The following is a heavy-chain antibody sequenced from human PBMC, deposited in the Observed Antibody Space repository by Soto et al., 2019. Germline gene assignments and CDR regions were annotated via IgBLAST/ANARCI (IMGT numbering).Heavy chain of an antibody. D-gene: IGHD2-8*01. CDR2: IAVGSGYT. CDR1: GFTFTNSA. Sequence: QMQLEQSGPEVKKPGTSVKVSCKASGFTFTNSAFQWVRQARGQRLEWIGWIAVGSGYTNYAQRFQDRVTLTRDMSTATTYMELSRLTSEDTAIYYCAADATAWQQMVPCDYWGQGTLVTVSS. J-gene: IGHJ4*02. V-gene: IGHV1-58*01. CDR3: AADATAWQQMVPCDY.